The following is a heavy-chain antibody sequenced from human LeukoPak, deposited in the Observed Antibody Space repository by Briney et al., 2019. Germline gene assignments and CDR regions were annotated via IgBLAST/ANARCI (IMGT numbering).Heavy chain of an antibody. V-gene: IGHV3-43*02. J-gene: IGHJ6*03. Sequence: GSLRLSCAASGFTFDDYAMHWVRQAPGKGLEWVSLITEDGRHTFYADSVKGRFTISRDNSKNSLYLQMNSLTTEDTALYYCAKDKGKPVYYYMDVWGKGATVTVSS. CDR3: AKDKGKPVYYYMDV. CDR1: GFTFDDYA. CDR2: ITEDGRHT.